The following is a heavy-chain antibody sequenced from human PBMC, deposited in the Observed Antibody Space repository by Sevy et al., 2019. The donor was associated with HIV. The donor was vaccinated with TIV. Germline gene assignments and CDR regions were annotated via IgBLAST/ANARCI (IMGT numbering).Heavy chain of an antibody. D-gene: IGHD6-13*01. CDR3: TKDRVWELGDAFDI. J-gene: IGHJ3*02. V-gene: IGHV3-23*01. CDR2: LSGSGGST. Sequence: RGSLRLSCAASGFTFSSYAMNWVRQAPGKGLERVSGLSGSGGSTNYADSVKGRFTISRDNSKNTLYLQMSSLRAEDTAVYYCTKDRVWELGDAFDIWGQGTMVIVSS. CDR1: GFTFSSYA.